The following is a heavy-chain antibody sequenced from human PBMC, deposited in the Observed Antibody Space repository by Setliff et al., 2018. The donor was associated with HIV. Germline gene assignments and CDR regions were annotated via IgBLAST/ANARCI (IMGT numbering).Heavy chain of an antibody. V-gene: IGHV1-69*10. CDR2: IIPMLGIS. CDR1: GGTFSTYA. CDR3: ARTLYYDSSGYMGEQWLITPSGYFQN. Sequence: RASVMVSCKASGGTFSTYAISWVRQAPGHGLEWMGGIIPMLGISNSAQKFQGRGTITADKSTSTVYMELNSLRSDDTAVYYCARTLYYDSSGYMGEQWLITPSGYFQNWGQGTLVTVSS. D-gene: IGHD3-22*01. J-gene: IGHJ1*01.